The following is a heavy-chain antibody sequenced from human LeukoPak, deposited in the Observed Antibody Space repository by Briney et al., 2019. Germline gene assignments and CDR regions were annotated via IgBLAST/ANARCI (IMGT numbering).Heavy chain of an antibody. V-gene: IGHV1-2*06. CDR2: SNADSLGT. Sequence: ASVKVSCKASGYNFTAHFMHWIRQARGQGPEWMGQSNADSLGTKYAPKFQGRVTMTRDTSIATAYMELTSLTSDDTAVYFCVREPYSRSSDRHERTFDYWGQGTLVTVSS. CDR1: GYNFTAHF. J-gene: IGHJ4*02. CDR3: VREPYSRSSDRHERTFDY. D-gene: IGHD6-6*01.